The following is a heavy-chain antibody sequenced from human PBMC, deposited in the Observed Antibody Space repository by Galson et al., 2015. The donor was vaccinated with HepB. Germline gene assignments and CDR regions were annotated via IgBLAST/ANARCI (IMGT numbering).Heavy chain of an antibody. CDR3: ARSGGRFDY. CDR1: GFTFSSYA. D-gene: IGHD2-15*01. CDR2: ISYDGSNK. J-gene: IGHJ4*02. V-gene: IGHV3-30*04. Sequence: SLRLSCAASGFTFSSYAMHWVRQAPGKGLEWVAVISYDGSNKYYADSVKGRFTISRDNSKNTLYLQMNSLRAEDTAVYYCARSGGRFDYWGQGTLVTVSS.